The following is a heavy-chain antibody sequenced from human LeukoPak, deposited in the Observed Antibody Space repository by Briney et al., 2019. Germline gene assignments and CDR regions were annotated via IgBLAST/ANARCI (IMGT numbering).Heavy chain of an antibody. CDR3: AREFGEFYAFDI. J-gene: IGHJ3*02. CDR1: GFTFSNAW. Sequence: GSLRLSCAASGFTFSNAWMSWIRQPPGKGLEWIGYIYYSGSINYNPSLKSRVTISVDTSKNQFSLSLTSVTAADTAVYYCAREFGEFYAFDIWGQGTMVIVSS. D-gene: IGHD3-10*01. V-gene: IGHV4-59*01. CDR2: IYYSGSI.